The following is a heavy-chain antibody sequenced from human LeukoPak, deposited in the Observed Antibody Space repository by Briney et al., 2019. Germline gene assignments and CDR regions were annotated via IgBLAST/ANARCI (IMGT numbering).Heavy chain of an antibody. D-gene: IGHD3-3*01. CDR2: IIPIFGTA. Sequence: SVKVSCKASGGTFSSYAISWARQAPGQGLEWMGGIIPIFGTANYAQKFQGRVTITADESTSTAYMELSSLRSEDTAVYYCARDRSAIFGYFDYWGQGTLVTVSS. CDR1: GGTFSSYA. V-gene: IGHV1-69*13. J-gene: IGHJ4*02. CDR3: ARDRSAIFGYFDY.